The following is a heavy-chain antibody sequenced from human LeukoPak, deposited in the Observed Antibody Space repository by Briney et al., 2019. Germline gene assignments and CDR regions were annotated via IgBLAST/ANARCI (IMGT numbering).Heavy chain of an antibody. CDR2: ISWDGGST. J-gene: IGHJ4*02. CDR3: AKERFEYSGSPILDY. D-gene: IGHD6-6*01. V-gene: IGHV3-43D*03. Sequence: PGGSLRLSCAASGFTFDDYAMHWVRQAPGKGLEWVSLISWDGGSTYYVDSVKGRFTISRDNSKNSLYLQMNSLRAEDTALYYCAKERFEYSGSPILDYWGQGTLVTVSS. CDR1: GFTFDDYA.